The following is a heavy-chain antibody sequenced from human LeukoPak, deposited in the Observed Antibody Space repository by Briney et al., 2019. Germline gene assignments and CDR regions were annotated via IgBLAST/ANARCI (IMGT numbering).Heavy chain of an antibody. V-gene: IGHV4-59*01. D-gene: IGHD3-16*01. Sequence: PSETLSLTCTVSGGSISGYYWSWIRQPPGKGLEWIGYIYYSGSTNYNPSLKSRVTISVDTSKNQFSLKLSSVTAADTAVYYCARFGRLGALKSAYFDYWGQGTLVTVSS. J-gene: IGHJ4*02. CDR1: GGSISGYY. CDR3: ARFGRLGALKSAYFDY. CDR2: IYYSGST.